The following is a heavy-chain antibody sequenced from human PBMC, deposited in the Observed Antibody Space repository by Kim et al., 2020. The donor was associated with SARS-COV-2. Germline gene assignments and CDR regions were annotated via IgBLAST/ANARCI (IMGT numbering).Heavy chain of an antibody. CDR2: ISWDGGST. CDR1: GFTFDDYA. CDR3: AKPSYDILTGYPDPYGMDV. D-gene: IGHD3-9*01. J-gene: IGHJ6*02. Sequence: GGSLILSCAASGFTFDDYAMHWVRQAPGKGLEWVSLISWDGGSTYYADSVKGRFTISRDNSKNSLYLQMNSLRAEDTALYYCAKPSYDILTGYPDPYGMDVWGQGTTVTVSS. V-gene: IGHV3-43D*03.